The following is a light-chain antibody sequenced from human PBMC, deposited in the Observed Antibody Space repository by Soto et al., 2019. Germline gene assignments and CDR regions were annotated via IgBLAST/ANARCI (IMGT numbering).Light chain of an antibody. Sequence: EIVMTQSPATLSVSPGERATLSCRAGQSVSGNLAWYQQKPGQAPRLLIYGASTRATGIPARFSGSGSGTEFTLTISSLQSEDFAVYYCQQYNTWPTFGQGT. CDR1: QSVSGN. J-gene: IGKJ5*01. CDR3: QQYNTWPT. V-gene: IGKV3-15*01. CDR2: GAS.